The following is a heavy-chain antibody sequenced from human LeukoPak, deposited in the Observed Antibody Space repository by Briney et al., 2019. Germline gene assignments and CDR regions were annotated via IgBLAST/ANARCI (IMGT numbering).Heavy chain of an antibody. V-gene: IGHV1-46*01. CDR2: INPSGGST. D-gene: IGHD3-9*01. CDR3: ARGINGWDFDWSLGY. CDR1: GYTFTSYY. Sequence: ASVKVSCKASGYTFTSYYMHWVRQAPGQGLEWMGIINPSGGSTSYAQKFQGRVTMTRDTSTSTAYMELSSLRSEDTAVYYCARGINGWDFDWSLGYWGQGTLVTVSS. J-gene: IGHJ4*02.